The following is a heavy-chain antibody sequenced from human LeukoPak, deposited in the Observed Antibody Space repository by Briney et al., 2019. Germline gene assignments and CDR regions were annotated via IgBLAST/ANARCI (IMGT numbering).Heavy chain of an antibody. Sequence: SETLSLTCTVSGGSISSDYWSWIRQPPGQGLEWIGYIYYSGSTNYNPSLKSRVTISVDTSKNQFSLKLSSVTAADTAVYYCARGPYDSSGYYPDYWGQGTLVTVSS. CDR3: ARGPYDSSGYYPDY. CDR1: GGSISSDY. D-gene: IGHD3-22*01. J-gene: IGHJ4*02. CDR2: IYYSGST. V-gene: IGHV4-59*01.